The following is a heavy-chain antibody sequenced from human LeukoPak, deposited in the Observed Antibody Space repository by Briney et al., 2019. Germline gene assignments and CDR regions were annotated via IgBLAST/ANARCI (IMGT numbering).Heavy chain of an antibody. J-gene: IGHJ4*02. CDR1: GYTFTSYG. Sequence: ASVKVSCKASGYTFTSYGMHWVRQAPGQRLEWMVWINAGNGDTKYSQKLQGRVTISRDTSASTGYMELSSLRSEDTAVYYCARVPHYYDSSGQIDYWGQGTLVTVSS. V-gene: IGHV1-3*01. CDR3: ARVPHYYDSSGQIDY. CDR2: INAGNGDT. D-gene: IGHD3-22*01.